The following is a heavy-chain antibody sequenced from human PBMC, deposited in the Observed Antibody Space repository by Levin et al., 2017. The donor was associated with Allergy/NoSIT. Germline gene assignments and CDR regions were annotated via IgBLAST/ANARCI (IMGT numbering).Heavy chain of an antibody. D-gene: IGHD3-10*01. CDR3: ARRGITMVRGERRNPSYYYYYMDV. CDR1: GFTVSSNY. CDR2: IYSGGST. Sequence: GGSLRLSCAASGFTVSSNYMSWVRQAPGKGLEWVSVIYSGGSTYYADSVKGRFTISRDNSKNTLYLQMNSLRAEDTAVYYCARRGITMVRGERRNPSYYYYYMDVWGKGTTVTVSS. V-gene: IGHV3-66*02. J-gene: IGHJ6*03.